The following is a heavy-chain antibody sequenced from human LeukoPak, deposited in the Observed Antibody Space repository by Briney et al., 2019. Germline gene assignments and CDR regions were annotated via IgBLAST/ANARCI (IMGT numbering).Heavy chain of an antibody. V-gene: IGHV4-34*01. CDR1: GGSFSGYY. CDR3: AREGSTFGESSRWFDP. J-gene: IGHJ5*02. D-gene: IGHD3-10*01. CDR2: INHSGST. Sequence: SETLSLTCAVYGGSFSGYYWSWIRQPPGKGLEWLGEINHSGSTNYNPSLKSRVTISVDTSKNQFSLKLSSVTAADTAVYYCAREGSTFGESSRWFDPWGQGTLVTVSS.